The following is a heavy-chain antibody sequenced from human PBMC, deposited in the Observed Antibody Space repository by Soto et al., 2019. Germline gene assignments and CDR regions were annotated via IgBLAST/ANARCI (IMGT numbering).Heavy chain of an antibody. CDR1: GYTFTSYG. J-gene: IGHJ6*02. Sequence: QVQLVQSGAEVKKPGASVKVSCKASGYTFTSYGISWVRQAPGQGLEWMGWISAYNGNTNYAQKLQGRVTMTTDTSTSTAYMELRSLRSDDTAVYYCVRDLPLIAAAENYYYGMDVWGQGTTVTVSS. V-gene: IGHV1-18*01. CDR2: ISAYNGNT. D-gene: IGHD6-13*01. CDR3: VRDLPLIAAAENYYYGMDV.